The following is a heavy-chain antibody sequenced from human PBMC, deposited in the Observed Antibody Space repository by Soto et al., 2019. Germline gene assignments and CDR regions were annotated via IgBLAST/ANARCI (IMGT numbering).Heavy chain of an antibody. D-gene: IGHD3-10*01. Sequence: QVHLVQSGAEVKKPGASVKVSCKASGYTFTNYDINWVRQAPGQGLEWMGWISTYTGNTNYAQKLQGRVTMNTDTSTSTDYMEMRSLRYNDTAVYYCARGYYYGSGRPTPGGMDVWGQGTTVTVSS. CDR1: GYTFTNYD. CDR3: ARGYYYGSGRPTPGGMDV. V-gene: IGHV1-18*01. J-gene: IGHJ6*02. CDR2: ISTYTGNT.